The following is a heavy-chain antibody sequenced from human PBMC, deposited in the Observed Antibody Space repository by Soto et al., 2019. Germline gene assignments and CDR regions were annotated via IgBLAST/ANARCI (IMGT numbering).Heavy chain of an antibody. CDR1: GYTFSTYG. D-gene: IGHD3-10*01. V-gene: IGHV1-18*01. CDR3: ARDLEVRGPPSGY. CDR2: ISVYSGNT. J-gene: IGHJ4*02. Sequence: ASVKVSCKTSGYTFSTYGINWVRQAPGQGLEWMGWISVYSGNTVYAQKFQDRVTMTTDSSTSIAYMELRSLTSDDTSVYYCARDLEVRGPPSGYWGQGTLVTVYS.